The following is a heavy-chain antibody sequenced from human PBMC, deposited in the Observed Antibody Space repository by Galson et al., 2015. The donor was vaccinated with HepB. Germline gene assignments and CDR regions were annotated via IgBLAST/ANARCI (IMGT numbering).Heavy chain of an antibody. CDR2: IYRGGST. J-gene: IGHJ6*02. CDR3: GAYSNYGTRNYYYYGMDV. Sequence: SLRLSCAASAFIVSSNYMSWVRQAPGKGLEWVSVIYRGGSTYYADSVKGRFTISRDNSKNTLYLQMNSLRAEDTAVYYCGAYSNYGTRNYYYYGMDVWGQGTTVTVSS. V-gene: IGHV3-53*01. CDR1: AFIVSSNY. D-gene: IGHD4-11*01.